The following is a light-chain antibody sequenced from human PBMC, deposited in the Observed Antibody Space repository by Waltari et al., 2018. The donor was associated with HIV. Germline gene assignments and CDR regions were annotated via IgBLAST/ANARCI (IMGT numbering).Light chain of an antibody. CDR1: HNINNY. CDR2: GAS. CDR3: QQSFSAAIT. Sequence: DIQMTQSLYSLSASVGDTVPITCRPSHNINNYLNSYQQRPEKPPNLLIYGASSLQPGVPSRFSARTSGANFTLTITRLQPEDFASYYCQQSFSAAITLGQGTRL. V-gene: IGKV1-39*01. J-gene: IGKJ5*01.